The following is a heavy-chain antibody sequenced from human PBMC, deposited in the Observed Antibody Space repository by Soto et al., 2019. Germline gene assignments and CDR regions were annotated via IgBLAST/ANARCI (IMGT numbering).Heavy chain of an antibody. CDR1: CGSFSGYY. Sequence: PSETLSLTCAVYCGSFSGYYWSRIRQPPGKGLEWIGEINHSGSTNYNPSLKSRVTISVDTSKNQFSLKLSSVTAADTAVYYCARGELRFLEWPQRGYYYYGMDVWGQGTTVTVS. J-gene: IGHJ6*02. D-gene: IGHD3-3*01. CDR3: ARGELRFLEWPQRGYYYYGMDV. CDR2: INHSGST. V-gene: IGHV4-34*01.